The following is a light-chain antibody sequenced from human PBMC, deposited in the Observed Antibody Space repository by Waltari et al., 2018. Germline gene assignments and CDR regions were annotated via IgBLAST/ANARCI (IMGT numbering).Light chain of an antibody. CDR3: QQYYSTPWT. Sequence: DIVMTQSPDSLAVSLGERATINCKSSQSVLYSSNNKNDLAWDQQKPGQPPKLLIYWASTRESGVPDRFSGSGSGTDFTLTISSLQAEDVAVYYCQQYYSTPWTFGQGTKVEIK. CDR1: QSVLYSSNNKND. J-gene: IGKJ1*01. V-gene: IGKV4-1*01. CDR2: WAS.